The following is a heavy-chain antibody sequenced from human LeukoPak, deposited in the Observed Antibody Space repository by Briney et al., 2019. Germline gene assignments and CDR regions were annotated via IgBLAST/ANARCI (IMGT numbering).Heavy chain of an antibody. D-gene: IGHD3-10*01. CDR1: GVNFNTYE. V-gene: IGHV3-48*03. Sequence: GGSLRLSCAASGVNFNTYEMNWVRQAQGQGLEWVSYICGRGSTKYYADSVKGRFIISRENAKNSLFLQMSSLRAEDTAVYYCARAGDPDYWGQGTLVTVSS. J-gene: IGHJ4*02. CDR2: ICGRGSTK. CDR3: ARAGDPDY.